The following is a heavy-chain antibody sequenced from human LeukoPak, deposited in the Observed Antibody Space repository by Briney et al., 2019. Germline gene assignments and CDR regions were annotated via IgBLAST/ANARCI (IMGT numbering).Heavy chain of an antibody. CDR3: AKDKYAWFGEPIDPFDY. J-gene: IGHJ4*02. CDR1: GFTFSSYG. Sequence: PGGSLRLPCAASGFTFSSYGMHWVRQAPGKGLEWVAVISYDGSNKYYADSVKGRFTISGDNSKNTLYLQMNSLRAEDTAVYYCAKDKYAWFGEPIDPFDYWGQGTLVTVSS. CDR2: ISYDGSNK. V-gene: IGHV3-30*18. D-gene: IGHD3-10*01.